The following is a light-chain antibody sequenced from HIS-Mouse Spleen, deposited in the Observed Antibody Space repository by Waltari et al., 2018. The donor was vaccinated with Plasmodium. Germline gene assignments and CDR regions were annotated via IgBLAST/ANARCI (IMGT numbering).Light chain of an antibody. CDR1: SSHVGSYNL. V-gene: IGLV2-23*03. CDR2: EGS. Sequence: QSALTQPASVSGSPGQSLTISRTGTSSHVGSYNLVSWYQQHPGKAPKLMIYEGSKRPSGVSNRFSGSKSGNTASLTISGLQAEDEADYYCCSYAGSSTFVFGGGTKLTVL. CDR3: CSYAGSSTFV. J-gene: IGLJ3*02.